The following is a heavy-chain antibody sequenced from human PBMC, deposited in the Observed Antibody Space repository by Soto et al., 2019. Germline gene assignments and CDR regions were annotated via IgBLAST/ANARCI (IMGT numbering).Heavy chain of an antibody. Sequence: GESLKISCKGSGYSFTSYWIGWVRQIPGKGLEWMGIIYPGDSDTRYSPSFQGQVTISADKSISTAYLQWSSLKASDTAMYYCARHSTAARRLYYYYYGMDVWGQGTTVTVSS. CDR1: GYSFTSYW. V-gene: IGHV5-51*01. CDR2: IYPGDSDT. CDR3: ARHSTAARRLYYYYYGMDV. D-gene: IGHD6-6*01. J-gene: IGHJ6*02.